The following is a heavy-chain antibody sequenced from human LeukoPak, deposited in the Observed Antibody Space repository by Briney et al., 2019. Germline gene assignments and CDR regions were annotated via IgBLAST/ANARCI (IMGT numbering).Heavy chain of an antibody. J-gene: IGHJ4*02. CDR1: GGSMSNSNYY. CDR3: ARHGGYTMYYSDY. CDR2: MYYSGNT. Sequence: PSETLSLTCTVSGGSMSNSNYYWGWIRQPPGKGLEWIGSMYYSGNTYYNPSLKSRVTLSVDTSKNQFSVKLSSVTAADTAVYYCARHGGYTMYYSDYWGQGALVTVSS. V-gene: IGHV4-39*01. D-gene: IGHD5-18*01.